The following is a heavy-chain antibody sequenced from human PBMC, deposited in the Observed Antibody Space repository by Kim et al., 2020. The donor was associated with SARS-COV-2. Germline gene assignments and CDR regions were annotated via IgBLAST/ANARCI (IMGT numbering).Heavy chain of an antibody. CDR3: ARDNRNYDILTGYAHYFDY. Sequence: SETLSLTCTVSGGSVSSGSYYWSWIRQPPGKGLEWIGYIYYSGSTNYNPSLKSRVTISVDTSKNQFSLKLSSVTAADTAVYYCARDNRNYDILTGYAHYFDYWGQGTLVTVSS. CDR2: IYYSGST. J-gene: IGHJ4*02. CDR1: GGSVSSGSYY. V-gene: IGHV4-61*01. D-gene: IGHD3-9*01.